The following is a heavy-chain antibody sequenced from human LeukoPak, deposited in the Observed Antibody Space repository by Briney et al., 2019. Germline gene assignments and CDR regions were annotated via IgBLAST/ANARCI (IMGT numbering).Heavy chain of an antibody. CDR3: ARRRDLYSGSYYPFDY. J-gene: IGHJ4*02. Sequence: GESLKISCKGPGYSFTSYWIGWVRQMPGKGLEWMGIIYPGDSDTRYSPSFQGQVTISADKSISTAYLQWSSLKASGTAMYYCARRRDLYSGSYYPFDYWGQGTLVTVSS. CDR2: IYPGDSDT. D-gene: IGHD1-26*01. CDR1: GYSFTSYW. V-gene: IGHV5-51*01.